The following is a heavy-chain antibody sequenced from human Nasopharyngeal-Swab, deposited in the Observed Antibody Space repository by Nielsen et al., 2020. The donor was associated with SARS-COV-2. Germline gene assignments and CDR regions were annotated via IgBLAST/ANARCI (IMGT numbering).Heavy chain of an antibody. CDR2: IKQDGSEK. CDR3: ARAYYDSEVSGYYYYYMDV. V-gene: IGHV3-7*01. Sequence: GESLKISCAASGFSFSSYWMNWVRQAPGKGLEWVANIKQDGSEKYYVDSVEGRFTISRDNAKNSLYLQMNSLRAEDTAVYYCARAYYDSEVSGYYYYYMDVWGKGTTVTVSS. J-gene: IGHJ6*03. D-gene: IGHD3-22*01. CDR1: GFSFSSYW.